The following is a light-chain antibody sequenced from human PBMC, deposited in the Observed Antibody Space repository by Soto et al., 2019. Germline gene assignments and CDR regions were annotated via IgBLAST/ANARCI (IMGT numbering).Light chain of an antibody. Sequence: QSSLTQPRSVSGSPGQSVTISCTGTSSDVGGYNYVSWYQQHPGKAPKLMIYDVSKRPSGVPDRFSGSKSGNTASLTISGLQAEDEADYYCFSYAGSYTFEGGVVFGGGTKLTVL. CDR3: FSYAGSYTFEGGVV. V-gene: IGLV2-11*01. CDR1: SSDVGGYNY. CDR2: DVS. J-gene: IGLJ2*01.